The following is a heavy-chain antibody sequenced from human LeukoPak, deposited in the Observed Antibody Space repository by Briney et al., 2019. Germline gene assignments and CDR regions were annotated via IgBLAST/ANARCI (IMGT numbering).Heavy chain of an antibody. CDR2: ISYDGSNK. CDR3: ARVHCSSTSCYSGWFDP. Sequence: PGGSLRLSCAASGFTFSSYAMHWVRQAPGKGLEWVAVISYDGSNKYYADSVKGQFTISRDNSKNTLYLQMNSLRAEDTAVYYCARVHCSSTSCYSGWFDPWGQGTLVTVSS. D-gene: IGHD2-2*01. CDR1: GFTFSSYA. J-gene: IGHJ5*02. V-gene: IGHV3-30-3*01.